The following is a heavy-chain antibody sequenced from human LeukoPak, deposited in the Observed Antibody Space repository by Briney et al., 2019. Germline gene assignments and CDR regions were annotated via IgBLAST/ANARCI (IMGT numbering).Heavy chain of an antibody. CDR3: AKDRSTTVSNTLGYFDY. V-gene: IGHV3-7*03. CDR1: GFTFSSYW. CDR2: IKQDGSEK. D-gene: IGHD2/OR15-2a*01. Sequence: GSLRLSCAASGFTFSSYWLSWVRQAPGKGLECVANIKQDGSEKYYVDSVKGRFTISRDNAKNSLYLQMNSLRAEDTAVYYCAKDRSTTVSNTLGYFDYWGQGTLVTVSS. J-gene: IGHJ4*02.